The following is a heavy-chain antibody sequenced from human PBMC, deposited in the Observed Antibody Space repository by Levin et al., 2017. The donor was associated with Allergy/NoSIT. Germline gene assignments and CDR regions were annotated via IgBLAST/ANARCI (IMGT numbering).Heavy chain of an antibody. J-gene: IGHJ4*02. Sequence: GGSLRLSCAASGFTFSSYAMSWVRQAPGKGLEWVSAISGSGGSTYYADSVKGRFTISRDNSKNTLYLQMNSLRAEDTAVYYCAKDMAVSSYSSSWPFDYWGQGTLVTVSS. D-gene: IGHD6-13*01. V-gene: IGHV3-23*01. CDR3: AKDMAVSSYSSSWPFDY. CDR1: GFTFSSYA. CDR2: ISGSGGST.